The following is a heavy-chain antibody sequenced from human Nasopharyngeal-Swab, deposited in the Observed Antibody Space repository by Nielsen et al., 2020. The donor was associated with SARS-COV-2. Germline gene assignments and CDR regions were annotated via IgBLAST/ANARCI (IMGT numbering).Heavy chain of an antibody. Sequence: ASVKVSCKASGYTFNNYYIHWVRQAPGQGLEWMGMISPGSGGTTYAQKFQGRVTTTRDTSTSTVFMDLSSLRSEDTAVYYCARRGRCSGSSCDMDVWGQGTTVTVSS. CDR3: ARRGRCSGSSCDMDV. V-gene: IGHV1-46*02. CDR1: GYTFNNYY. D-gene: IGHD2-2*01. CDR2: ISPGSGGT. J-gene: IGHJ6*02.